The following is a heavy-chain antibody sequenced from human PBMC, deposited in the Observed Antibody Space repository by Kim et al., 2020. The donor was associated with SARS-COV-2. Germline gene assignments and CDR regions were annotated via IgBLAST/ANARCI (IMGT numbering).Heavy chain of an antibody. CDR2: IVVGSGNT. J-gene: IGHJ6*02. Sequence: SVKVSCKASGFTFTSSAVQWVRQARGQRLEWIGWIVVGSGNTNYAQKFQERVTITRDMSTSTAYMELSSLRSEDTAVYYCAADLRRSSSWLAQTRDYYYYGMDVWGQGTTVTVSS. CDR3: AADLRRSSSWLAQTRDYYYYGMDV. D-gene: IGHD6-13*01. V-gene: IGHV1-58*01. CDR1: GFTFTSSA.